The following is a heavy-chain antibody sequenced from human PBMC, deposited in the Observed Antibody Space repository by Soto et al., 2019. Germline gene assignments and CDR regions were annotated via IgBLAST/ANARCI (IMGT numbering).Heavy chain of an antibody. J-gene: IGHJ4*02. CDR2: IVPIVDTS. Sequence: QVQLVQSGAEVRQPASSVKVSCKTSGGTFSSYAISWVRQAPGQGLEWMGGIVPIVDTSTYAQKFQGRVTITADEATSTVYMELSSLISDDPAVYYCVRVVAIPGYPDNWGQGTLVTVSS. CDR3: VRVVAIPGYPDN. CDR1: GGTFSSYA. V-gene: IGHV1-69*12. D-gene: IGHD5-12*01.